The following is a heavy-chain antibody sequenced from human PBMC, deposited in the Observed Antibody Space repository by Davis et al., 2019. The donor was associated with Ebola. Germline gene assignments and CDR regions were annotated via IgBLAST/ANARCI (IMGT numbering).Heavy chain of an antibody. V-gene: IGHV3-23*01. J-gene: IGHJ4*02. CDR1: GFTFSSYS. Sequence: GESLKISCAASGFTFSSYSMNWVRQAPGKGLEWVSTISPTGGSTDYADSVKGRFTISRDNSKNTLYLQMNSLRAEDTAVYYCAPRRGGYSDYWGQGTLVTVSS. D-gene: IGHD3-22*01. CDR3: APRRGGYSDY. CDR2: ISPTGGST.